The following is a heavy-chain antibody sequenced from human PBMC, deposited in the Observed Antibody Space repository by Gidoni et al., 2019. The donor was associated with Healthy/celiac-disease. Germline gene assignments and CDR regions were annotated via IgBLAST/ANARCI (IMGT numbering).Heavy chain of an antibody. CDR2: IKSKTDGGTT. D-gene: IGHD3-10*01. CDR1: GFTFSNAW. Sequence: EVQLVESGGGLVKPGGSLRLSCAASGFTFSNAWMSWVRQAPGKGLEWVGRIKSKTDGGTTDYAAPVKGRFTISRDDSKNTLYLQMNSLKTEDTAVYYCTTGAGWPYYYDAFDIWGQGTMVTVSS. J-gene: IGHJ3*02. CDR3: TTGAGWPYYYDAFDI. V-gene: IGHV3-15*01.